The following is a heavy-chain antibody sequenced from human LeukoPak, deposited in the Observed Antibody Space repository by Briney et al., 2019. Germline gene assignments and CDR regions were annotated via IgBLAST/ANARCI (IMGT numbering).Heavy chain of an antibody. V-gene: IGHV3-9*01. Sequence: TGGSLRLSCAASGFTFDDFAMHWVRQAPGKGLEWVSGISWNSGSTGYADSVKGRFTISRDNAKNSLYLQMNSLRAEDTALYYCARDSGTGTTGEGLDYWGQGTLVTVSS. CDR2: ISWNSGST. CDR3: ARDSGTGTTGEGLDY. J-gene: IGHJ4*02. CDR1: GFTFDDFA. D-gene: IGHD1-1*01.